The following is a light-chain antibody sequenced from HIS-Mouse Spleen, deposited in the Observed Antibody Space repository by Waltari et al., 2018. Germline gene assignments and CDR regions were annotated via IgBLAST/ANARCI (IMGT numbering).Light chain of an antibody. CDR1: QSISSW. CDR2: KAS. V-gene: IGKV1-5*03. CDR3: QQYNSYWT. J-gene: IGKJ1*01. Sequence: DIQMTQSPSTLSXXVGXRVTITCRASQSISSWLAWYQQKPGKAPXLLIYKASSLESGVPXRFSGSGSGTEFTLTISSLQPDDFATYYCQQYNSYWTFGQGTKVEIK.